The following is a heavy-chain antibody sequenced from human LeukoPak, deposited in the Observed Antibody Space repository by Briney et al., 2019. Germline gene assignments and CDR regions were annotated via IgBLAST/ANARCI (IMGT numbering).Heavy chain of an antibody. CDR3: AKDLVTGSLDY. Sequence: GGSLRLSCAASGFTFSSYAMSWVRQAPGKGLEWVSAISGIGGSTYYADSVKGRFTISRDNSKNTLYVQMDSLRAEDTAIYYCAKDLVTGSLDYWGQGTLVTVSS. J-gene: IGHJ4*02. CDR2: ISGIGGST. D-gene: IGHD3-10*01. V-gene: IGHV3-23*01. CDR1: GFTFSSYA.